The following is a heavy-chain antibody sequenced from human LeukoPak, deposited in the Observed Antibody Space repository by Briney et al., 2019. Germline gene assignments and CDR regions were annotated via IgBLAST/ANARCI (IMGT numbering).Heavy chain of an antibody. V-gene: IGHV1-8*01. CDR1: GYTFTSYD. J-gene: IGHJ2*01. CDR2: MDPNSGKT. D-gene: IGHD3-10*01. Sequence: GASVKVSRKASGYTFTSYDIHWVRQATGQGLEWMGWMDPNSGKTGYAQRFQGRVTMTRNTSITTAYMELSSLRSEDTAMYYCASLIQNVYYGSEGAGYFDLWGRGTLVTVSS. CDR3: ASLIQNVYYGSEGAGYFDL.